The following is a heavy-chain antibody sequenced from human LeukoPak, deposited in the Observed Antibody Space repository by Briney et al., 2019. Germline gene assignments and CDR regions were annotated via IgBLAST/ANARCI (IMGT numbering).Heavy chain of an antibody. D-gene: IGHD4-17*01. V-gene: IGHV3-30-3*01. Sequence: GGSLRLSCAASGFTFSSYAMHWVRQAPGKGLQWLALTSDDGSAKYYADSVKGRFTISRDNSQNTLYLQMNSLRTDETAIYYCARAPGGFHGDYSPIAYWGQGTLVTVSS. CDR3: ARAPGGFHGDYSPIAY. CDR2: TSDDGSAK. CDR1: GFTFSSYA. J-gene: IGHJ4*02.